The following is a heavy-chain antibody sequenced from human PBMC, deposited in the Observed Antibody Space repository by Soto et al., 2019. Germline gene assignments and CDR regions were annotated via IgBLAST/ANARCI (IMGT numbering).Heavy chain of an antibody. CDR3: VRDQDYSFDY. V-gene: IGHV3-48*02. J-gene: IGHJ4*02. Sequence: GGSLRLSCAAAGFTFSHFSMNWVRQAPGKGLEWLSWISGSGTTMYYRDSVKGRFTSSRDNAGDSLYLQMHSLRDEDTAVYYCVRDQDYSFDYWGQGTLVTVSS. CDR1: GFTFSHFS. CDR2: ISGSGTTM.